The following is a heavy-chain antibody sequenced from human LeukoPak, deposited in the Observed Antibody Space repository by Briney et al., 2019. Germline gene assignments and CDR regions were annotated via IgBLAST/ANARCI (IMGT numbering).Heavy chain of an antibody. Sequence: TGGSLRLSCVGSGFTFSDYAIHWVRQAPGKGLEWVAVASHDEVGKQFADSVKGRFTISRDSSKNTLFLQMNDLTVEDTARYYCARRPGNWGQGILVTVSS. V-gene: IGHV3-30*03. J-gene: IGHJ4*02. CDR2: ASHDEVGK. D-gene: IGHD1-14*01. CDR3: ARRPGN. CDR1: GFTFSDYA.